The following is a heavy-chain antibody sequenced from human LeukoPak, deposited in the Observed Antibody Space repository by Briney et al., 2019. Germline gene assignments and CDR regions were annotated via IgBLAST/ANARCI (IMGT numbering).Heavy chain of an antibody. CDR3: ARARSGWTSDAFDI. CDR2: INTNTGNP. V-gene: IGHV7-4-1*02. Sequence: GASVKVSCKASAYTFTNYAVNWVRQAPGQGLEWMGWINTNTGNPTYAQGFTGRFVFSLDTSVSTAYLQISSLKAEDTAVYYCARARSGWTSDAFDIWGQGTMVTVSS. CDR1: AYTFTNYA. D-gene: IGHD6-19*01. J-gene: IGHJ3*02.